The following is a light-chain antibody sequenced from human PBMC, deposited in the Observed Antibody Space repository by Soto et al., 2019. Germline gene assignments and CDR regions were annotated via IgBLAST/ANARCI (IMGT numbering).Light chain of an antibody. CDR1: QSISNY. V-gene: IGKV1-39*01. J-gene: IGKJ1*01. Sequence: DIQVTQSPSSLSASVGDRVTITCRTSQSISNYLNWYQQKPGKAPKLLIYAASSLQRGVTSRFSGSGSGTDFTLTIRRLQPADFATYYCQQSYITPRTFGQGTKVEIK. CDR3: QQSYITPRT. CDR2: AAS.